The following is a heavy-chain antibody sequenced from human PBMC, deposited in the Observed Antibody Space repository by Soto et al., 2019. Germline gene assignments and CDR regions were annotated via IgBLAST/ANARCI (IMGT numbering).Heavy chain of an antibody. J-gene: IGHJ6*02. Sequence: ASVKVSCKASGYTFTSYGISWVRQAPGQGLEWMGWISAYNGNTNYAQKLQGRVTMTTDTSTSTAYMELRSLRSDDTAVYYCAGTSVSGRGDYYCCMDFWGQGIMVTVFS. CDR2: ISAYNGNT. D-gene: IGHD6-19*01. V-gene: IGHV1-18*01. CDR3: AGTSVSGRGDYYCCMDF. CDR1: GYTFTSYG.